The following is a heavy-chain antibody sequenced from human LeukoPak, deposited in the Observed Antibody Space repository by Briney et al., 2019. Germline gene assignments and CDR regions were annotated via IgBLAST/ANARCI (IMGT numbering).Heavy chain of an antibody. J-gene: IGHJ6*03. D-gene: IGHD2-2*01. CDR1: RLSLSTSGVG. CDR2: IYWDDDK. V-gene: IGHV2-5*02. Sequence: SGPTLVKPRQTLTLTCTFARLSLSTSGVGVGWIRQPPGKALEWLALIYWDDDKRYSPSLKSRLTITKDTYKNQVVLTMTNMDPVDTATYYCAHAYCTTTSCDAYRDYSMHVWGARTTVTVSS. CDR3: AHAYCTTTSCDAYRDYSMHV.